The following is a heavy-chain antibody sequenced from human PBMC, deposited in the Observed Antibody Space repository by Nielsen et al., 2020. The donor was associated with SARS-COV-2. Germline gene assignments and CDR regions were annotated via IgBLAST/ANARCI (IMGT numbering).Heavy chain of an antibody. V-gene: IGHV4-4*02. D-gene: IGHD2-2*01. CDR1: GGSVSSNDW. CDR2: VSHSGSI. J-gene: IGHJ6*03. CDR3: ARGDLVVVPSPILGLGPFFYYFYLDV. Sequence: SETLSLTCAVSGGSVSSNDWWTWVRQSPGKGLEWFGEVSHSGSINYNPSLKSRVTLSMDKSKRQFSLRLTSVSAADTAVYFCARGDLVVVPSPILGLGPFFYYFYLDVWGKGTTVIVSS.